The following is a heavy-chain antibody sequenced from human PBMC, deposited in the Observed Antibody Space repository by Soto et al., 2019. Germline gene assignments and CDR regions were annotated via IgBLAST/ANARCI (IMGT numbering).Heavy chain of an antibody. D-gene: IGHD1-20*01. V-gene: IGHV1-8*01. J-gene: IGHJ5*02. CDR2: MNPNSGNT. Sequence: GASVKVSCKASGYTFTSYDINWVRQATGQGLEWLGWMNPNSGNTGYAQKFQGRVTMTRNTSISTAYMELSSLRSEDTAVYYCARGRGCITVTHCVGRNWIDPWGQGTLVTVSS. CDR3: ARGRGCITVTHCVGRNWIDP. CDR1: GYTFTSYD.